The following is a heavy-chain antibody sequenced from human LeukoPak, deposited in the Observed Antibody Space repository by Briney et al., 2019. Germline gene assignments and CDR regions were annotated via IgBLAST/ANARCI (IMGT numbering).Heavy chain of an antibody. CDR1: GYTFTSYA. J-gene: IGHJ4*02. CDR2: INAGNGNT. Sequence: GASVKVSCKASGYTFTSYAMHWVRQAPGQRLEWMGWINAGNGNTKYSQKFQGRVTITRDTSASTAYMELSSLRSEDTAVYYCARGYYDILTGYYPFDYWGQGTLVTVS. V-gene: IGHV1-3*01. D-gene: IGHD3-9*01. CDR3: ARGYYDILTGYYPFDY.